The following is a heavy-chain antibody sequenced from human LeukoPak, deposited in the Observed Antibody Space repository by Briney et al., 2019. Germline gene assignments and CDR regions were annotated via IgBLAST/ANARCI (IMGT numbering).Heavy chain of an antibody. Sequence: PGRSLRLSCAASGFTFSSYDMYWVRQAPGKGLEWVAIIWYDGSNKYYADSVKGRFTISRDNSKNTLYLQMNSLRAEDTAVYYCATESAEHNDASDIWGQGTMVTVSS. V-gene: IGHV3-33*07. D-gene: IGHD1-14*01. CDR3: ATESAEHNDASDI. CDR1: GFTFSSYD. CDR2: IWYDGSNK. J-gene: IGHJ3*02.